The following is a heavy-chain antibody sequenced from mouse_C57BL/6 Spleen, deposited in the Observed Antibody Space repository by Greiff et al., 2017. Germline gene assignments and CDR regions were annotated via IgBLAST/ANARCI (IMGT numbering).Heavy chain of an antibody. Sequence: QVHVKQSGAELVRPGASVTLSCKASGYTFTDYEMHWVKQTPVHGLEWIGAIDPETGGTAYNQKFKGKAILTADKSSSTAYMELRSLTSEDSAVYYCTSSYYSKNYWGQGTTLTVSS. D-gene: IGHD2-5*01. V-gene: IGHV1-15*01. CDR3: TSSYYSKNY. CDR1: GYTFTDYE. J-gene: IGHJ2*01. CDR2: IDPETGGT.